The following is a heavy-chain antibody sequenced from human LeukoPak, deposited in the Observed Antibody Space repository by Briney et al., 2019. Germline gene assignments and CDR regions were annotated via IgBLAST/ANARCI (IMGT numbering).Heavy chain of an antibody. D-gene: IGHD1-26*01. CDR2: IYTSGST. CDR3: ATGPLGSSYAFDI. CDR1: GGSISSSSYY. Sequence: SETLSLTCTVSGGSISSSSYYWGWIRQPAGKGLEWIGRIYTSGSTNYNPSLKSRVTMSVDTSKNQFSLKLSSVTAADTAVYYCATGPLGSSYAFDIWGQGTMVTVSS. V-gene: IGHV4-61*02. J-gene: IGHJ3*02.